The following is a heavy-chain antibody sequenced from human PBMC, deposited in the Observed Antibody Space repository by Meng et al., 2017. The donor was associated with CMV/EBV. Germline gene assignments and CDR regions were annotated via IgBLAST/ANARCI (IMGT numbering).Heavy chain of an antibody. CDR2: IRCDGSNT. CDR3: ARGASGTYFFDS. Sequence: GESLKISCAASGFRFSAYGMHWVRQAPGKGLEWVTFIRCDGSNTYYADSVKGRFTISRDNSRNRLFLQMNSLRPEDTAVYYCARGASGTYFFDSWGQGTLVTVSS. J-gene: IGHJ4*02. D-gene: IGHD1-26*01. CDR1: GFRFSAYG. V-gene: IGHV3-30*02.